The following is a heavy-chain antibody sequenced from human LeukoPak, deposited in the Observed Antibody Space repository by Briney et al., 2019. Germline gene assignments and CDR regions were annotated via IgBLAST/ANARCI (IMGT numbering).Heavy chain of an antibody. CDR3: ARERSFDY. CDR2: ITASGDST. J-gene: IGHJ4*02. CDR1: GFTFSSYA. V-gene: IGHV3-23*01. Sequence: GSLRLSCAASGFTFSSYAMAWVRQAPGKGLEWVSAITASGDSTYYPDSVKGRFTISRDNAKNSLYLQMNSLRAEDTAVYYCARERSFDYWGQGTLVTVSS.